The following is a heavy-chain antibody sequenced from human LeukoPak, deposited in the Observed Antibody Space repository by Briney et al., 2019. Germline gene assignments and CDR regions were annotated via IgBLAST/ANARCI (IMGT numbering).Heavy chain of an antibody. CDR3: ARYIVSYPHDAFDI. CDR1: GVSISSYY. CDR2: IYYSGST. Sequence: PSETLSLTCTVSGVSISSYYWSWIRQPPGKGLEWIGYIYYSGSTNYNPSLKSRVTISVDTSKNQFSLKLSSVTAADTAFYYCARYIVSYPHDAFDIWGQGTMVTVSS. J-gene: IGHJ3*02. V-gene: IGHV4-59*01. D-gene: IGHD1-26*01.